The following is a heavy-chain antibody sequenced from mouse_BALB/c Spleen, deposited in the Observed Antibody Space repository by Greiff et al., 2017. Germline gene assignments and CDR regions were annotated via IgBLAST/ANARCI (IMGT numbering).Heavy chain of an antibody. J-gene: IGHJ3*01. CDR1: GYSITSDYA. CDR3: VTTATWFAY. Sequence: EVQLVESGPGLVKPSQSLSLTCTVTGYSITSDYAWNWIRQFPGNKLEWMGYISYSGSTSYNPSLKSRISITRDTSKNQFFLQLNSVTTEDTATYYCVTTATWFAYWGQGTLVTVSA. CDR2: ISYSGST. V-gene: IGHV3-2*02. D-gene: IGHD1-2*01.